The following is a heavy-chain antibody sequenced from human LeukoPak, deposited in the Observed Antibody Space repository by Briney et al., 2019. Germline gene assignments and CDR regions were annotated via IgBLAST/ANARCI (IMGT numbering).Heavy chain of an antibody. J-gene: IGHJ4*02. CDR3: AREYRATVVTSALFDS. Sequence: GGSLRLSCAASGFTLSSYTMSWVRQAPGKGLEWVSSISSGSNDIYYADSVKGRFTISRDNAKKSLYLQMNSLRAEDTAVYYCAREYRATVVTSALFDSWGQGTLVTVSS. D-gene: IGHD4-23*01. CDR1: GFTLSSYT. V-gene: IGHV3-21*01. CDR2: ISSGSNDI.